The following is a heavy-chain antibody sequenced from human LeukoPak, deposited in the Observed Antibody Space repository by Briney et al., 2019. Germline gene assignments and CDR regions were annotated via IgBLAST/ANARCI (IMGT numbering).Heavy chain of an antibody. CDR1: GGSISSGGYY. Sequence: SSETLSLTCTVSGGSISSGGYYWSWIRQHPGKGLEWIGYTYYSGSTYYNPSLKSRVTISVDTSKNQFSLKLSSVTAADTAVYYCARDSRVRGALGLDYWGQGTLVTVSS. CDR2: TYYSGST. V-gene: IGHV4-31*03. D-gene: IGHD3-10*01. CDR3: ARDSRVRGALGLDY. J-gene: IGHJ4*02.